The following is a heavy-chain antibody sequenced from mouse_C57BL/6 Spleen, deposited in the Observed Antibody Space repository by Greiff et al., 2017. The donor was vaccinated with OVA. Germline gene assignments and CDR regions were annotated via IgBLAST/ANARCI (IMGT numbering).Heavy chain of an antibody. CDR3: AREVVATDWYFDV. D-gene: IGHD1-1*01. V-gene: IGHV5-17*01. CDR1: GFTFSDYG. CDR2: ISSGSSTI. J-gene: IGHJ1*03. Sequence: EVKLVEPGGGLVKPGGSLKLSCAASGFTFSDYGMHWVRQAPEQGLEWVAYISSGSSTIYYADTVKGRFTISRDNANNTLCLQMTSLRSEDTAVYDCAREVVATDWYFDVWGTGTTVTVSS.